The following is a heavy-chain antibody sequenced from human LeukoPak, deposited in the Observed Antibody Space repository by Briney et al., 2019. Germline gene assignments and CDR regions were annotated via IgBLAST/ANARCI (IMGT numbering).Heavy chain of an antibody. Sequence: ASVKVSCKASVYTFTGYYMHWVRQAPGQGLEWMGWINPNSGGTNYAQKFQGRVTMTRDTSISTAYMELSRMRSDDTAVYYCARDGGYSYGYGYYYYIDVCGKGTTVTVSS. CDR3: ARDGGYSYGYGYYYYIDV. V-gene: IGHV1-2*02. D-gene: IGHD5-18*01. CDR2: INPNSGGT. J-gene: IGHJ6*03. CDR1: VYTFTGYY.